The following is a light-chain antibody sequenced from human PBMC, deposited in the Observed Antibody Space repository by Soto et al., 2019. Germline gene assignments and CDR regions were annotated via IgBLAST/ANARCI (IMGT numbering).Light chain of an antibody. Sequence: SVLTQPASVSGSPGQSITISCTGTSSDVGGYNYVSWYQQHPGKAPKLMIYDVSNRPSGVSNRFSGSKSGNTASLTISGLQAEDEAAYYCSSYTSSSTLRVFGTGTKVTVL. CDR2: DVS. CDR1: SSDVGGYNY. CDR3: SSYTSSSTLRV. V-gene: IGLV2-14*01. J-gene: IGLJ1*01.